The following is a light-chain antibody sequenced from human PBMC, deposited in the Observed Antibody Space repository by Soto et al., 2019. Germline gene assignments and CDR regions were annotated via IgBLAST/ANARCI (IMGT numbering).Light chain of an antibody. Sequence: DIQMTQSPSTLSASVGERVTITCRANESVNIWLAWYQQEPGQAPKLLIQKASTLQSGVPSRFSGGGSGTEFTLTISNLQPEDFATYYCQQYHRSSRTFGQGTKVDIK. CDR2: KAS. CDR1: ESVNIW. J-gene: IGKJ1*01. CDR3: QQYHRSSRT. V-gene: IGKV1-5*03.